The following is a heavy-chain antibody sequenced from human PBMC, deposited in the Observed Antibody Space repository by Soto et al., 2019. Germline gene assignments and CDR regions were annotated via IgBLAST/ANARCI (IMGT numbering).Heavy chain of an antibody. J-gene: IGHJ4*02. CDR3: ARDLDTGIAAG. D-gene: IGHD6-25*01. CDR1: GFTFSDYY. V-gene: IGHV3-11*01. CDR2: ISSSGSTI. Sequence: AWWSLRLSCSASGFTFSDYYMSWSRQAPGKGLEWVSYISSSGSTIYYADSVKGRFTISRDNAKNSLYLQMNSLRAEDTAVYYCARDLDTGIAAGWGQGTLVTVSS.